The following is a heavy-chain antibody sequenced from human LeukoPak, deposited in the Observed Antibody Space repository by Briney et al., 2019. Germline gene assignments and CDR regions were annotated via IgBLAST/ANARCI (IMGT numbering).Heavy chain of an antibody. J-gene: IGHJ4*02. Sequence: GGSLRLSCAASGFTVSSNYMSWVRQAPGKGLEWVSVIYSGGSTYYADSVKGRFIISRDNARNSLSLQMDSLRVEDTAVYYCARLSGESTIYDYWGQGTLVTVSS. D-gene: IGHD5/OR15-5a*01. CDR3: ARLSGESTIYDY. CDR1: GFTVSSNY. V-gene: IGHV3-53*01. CDR2: IYSGGST.